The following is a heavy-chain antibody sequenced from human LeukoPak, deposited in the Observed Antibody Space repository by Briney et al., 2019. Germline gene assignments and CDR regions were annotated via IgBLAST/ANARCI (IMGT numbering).Heavy chain of an antibody. J-gene: IGHJ4*02. CDR1: GFTFSSYG. CDR2: IWYDGSNK. Sequence: SGGSLRLSCAASGFTFSSYGMHWVRQAPGKGLEWVAVIWYDGSNKYYADSVKGRFTISRDNAKNSLYLQMYSLRAEDTAVYYCARRGSGYDSHFDYWGQGTLVTVSS. D-gene: IGHD5-12*01. CDR3: ARRGSGYDSHFDY. V-gene: IGHV3-33*03.